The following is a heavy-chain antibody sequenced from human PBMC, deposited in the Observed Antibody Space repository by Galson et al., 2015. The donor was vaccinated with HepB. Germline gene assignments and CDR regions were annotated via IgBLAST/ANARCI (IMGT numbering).Heavy chain of an antibody. D-gene: IGHD3-10*01. Sequence: SLRLSCAASGFTFSSNAMSWVRQAPGKGLEWVSGLSGSGGRTYDADSVKGRFIISRDNSKNTLYLQMNSLRAEDTAVYYCAKGRGYGSGTGFDPWGRGTLVSVSS. J-gene: IGHJ5*02. CDR1: GFTFSSNA. V-gene: IGHV3-23*01. CDR3: AKGRGYGSGTGFDP. CDR2: LSGSGGRT.